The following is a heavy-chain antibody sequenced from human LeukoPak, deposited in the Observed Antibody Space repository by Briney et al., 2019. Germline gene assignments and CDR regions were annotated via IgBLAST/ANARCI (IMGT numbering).Heavy chain of an antibody. J-gene: IGHJ4*02. D-gene: IGHD3-10*01. CDR2: INPSGGST. V-gene: IGHV1-46*01. CDR3: ARAPGYGSGSEREREDRSVFDY. CDR1: GYTFTSYY. Sequence: ASVKVSCKASGYTFTSYYMHWVQQAPGQGLEWMGIINPSGGSTSYAQKFQGRVTMTRDTSTSTVYMELSSLRSEDTAVYYCARAPGYGSGSEREREDRSVFDYWGQGTLVTVSS.